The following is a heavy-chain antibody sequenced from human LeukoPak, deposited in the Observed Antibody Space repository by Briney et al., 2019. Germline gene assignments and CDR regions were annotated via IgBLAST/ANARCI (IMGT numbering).Heavy chain of an antibody. CDR3: ARHVTISGPYDASDI. V-gene: IGHV4-59*08. J-gene: IGHJ3*02. CDR2: IYYSGGT. Sequence: SETLSLTCSVSVDSISGYYWSWIRQPPGKGLEWIGYIYYSGGTEYNPSLKSRGTISVDTSKNKFSLKLRSVTAADTAVYYCARHVTISGPYDASDIWGQGTMVTVSP. CDR1: VDSISGYY. D-gene: IGHD5-24*01.